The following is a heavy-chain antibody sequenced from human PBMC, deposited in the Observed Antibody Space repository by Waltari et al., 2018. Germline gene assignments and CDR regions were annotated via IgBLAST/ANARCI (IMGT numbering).Heavy chain of an antibody. CDR1: GFTFSIYA. CDR2: ISGNFGST. D-gene: IGHD3-10*01. CDR3: AKVGLSYWAEYLQH. V-gene: IGHV3-23*01. Sequence: EVQLLESGGGLVQPGGSLRLSCVASGFTFSIYALAWVRQAPGKGLEWVSTISGNFGSTYYADSVKGRFTTSRDNSKNTLSLQMNSLRPEDTAIYYCAKVGLSYWAEYLQHWGQGTLVTVSS. J-gene: IGHJ1*01.